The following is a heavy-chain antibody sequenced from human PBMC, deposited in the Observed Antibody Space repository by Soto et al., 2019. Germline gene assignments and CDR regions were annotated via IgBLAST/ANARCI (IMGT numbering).Heavy chain of an antibody. CDR2: IYYSGST. CDR3: ATLDAPGGWSRESGMDF. CDR1: GGCSSRRTYY. D-gene: IGHD6-19*01. V-gene: IGHV4-39*01. J-gene: IGHJ6*02. Sequence: SVNCSVWGGCSSRRTYYRCRIRQPPGKGLEGIGSIYYSGSTCYSRSLKSRVTISVDTSKNQFPLKLSSVTAEDTAVYSCATLDAPGGWSRESGMDFWGQRNRVTVSS.